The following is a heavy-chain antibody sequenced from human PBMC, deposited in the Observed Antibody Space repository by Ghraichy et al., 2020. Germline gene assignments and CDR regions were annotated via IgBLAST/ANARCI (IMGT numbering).Heavy chain of an antibody. D-gene: IGHD5-12*01. J-gene: IGHJ2*01. CDR2: IYYSGST. CDR3: AGQRGYSGYPSFFDL. CDR1: GGSISSYY. Sequence: SETLSLTCTVSGGSISSYYWSWIRQPPGKGLEWIGYIYYSGSTNYNPSLKSRVTISVDTSKNQFSLKLSSVTAADTAVYYCAGQRGYSGYPSFFDLWGRGTLVTVSS. V-gene: IGHV4-59*01.